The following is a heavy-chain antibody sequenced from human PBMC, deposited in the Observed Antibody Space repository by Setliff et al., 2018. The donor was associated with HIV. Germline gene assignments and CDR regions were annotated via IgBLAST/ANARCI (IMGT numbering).Heavy chain of an antibody. V-gene: IGHV4-39*01. CDR1: GGSIRSSDYS. CDR2: IDYTGAT. J-gene: IGHJ4*02. Sequence: SETLSLTCTVSGGSIRSSDYSWGWIRQPPGKGLEWIAGIDYTGATYFNPSLKSRVTISVDTSKNQFSLKLSSVTAADTAVYYCARHSPSDYWGQGTLVTVSS. CDR3: ARHSPSDY.